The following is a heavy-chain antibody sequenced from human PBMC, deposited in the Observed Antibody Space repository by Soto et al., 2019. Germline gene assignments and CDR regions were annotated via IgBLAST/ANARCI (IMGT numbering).Heavy chain of an antibody. CDR1: GYSFTSYW. Sequence: GESLKISCKGSGYSFTSYWIAWVRQMPGKGLEWMGIIYPGDSDSSYSPSFQGQVTISADKSINTAYLHWSSLKASDTAIYYCAKHEGYCSTTTCSNFDYWGQGTLVTVSS. D-gene: IGHD2-2*01. J-gene: IGHJ4*02. CDR2: IYPGDSDS. V-gene: IGHV5-51*01. CDR3: AKHEGYCSTTTCSNFDY.